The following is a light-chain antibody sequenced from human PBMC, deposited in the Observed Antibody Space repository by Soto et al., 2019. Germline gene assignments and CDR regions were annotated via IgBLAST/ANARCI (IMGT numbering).Light chain of an antibody. CDR1: QSFSNF. Sequence: DIQMTQSPSSLSASVGDRVTLTCRASQSFSNFLNWYQQKPGKAPKVLIYAASSLQRGVPSRFSGSGPGTDFTLTISSLQPEDFATYYCQQSFSTPYTFGQGTKVDIK. CDR2: AAS. V-gene: IGKV1-39*01. J-gene: IGKJ2*01. CDR3: QQSFSTPYT.